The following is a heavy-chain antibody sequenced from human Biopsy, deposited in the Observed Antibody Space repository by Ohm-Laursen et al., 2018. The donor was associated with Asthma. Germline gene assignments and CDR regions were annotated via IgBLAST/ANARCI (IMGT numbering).Heavy chain of an antibody. CDR2: ISGSGGST. Sequence: GSLRLSCSSSGFTFSSYAMSWVRQAPGKGLEGVSAISGSGGSTYYADSVKGRFTISRDNSRNTLYLQMNSLRAEDMAVYYCAKDRDYDILTGPPGFDYWGQGTLVTVSS. CDR3: AKDRDYDILTGPPGFDY. CDR1: GFTFSSYA. J-gene: IGHJ4*02. D-gene: IGHD3-9*01. V-gene: IGHV3-23*01.